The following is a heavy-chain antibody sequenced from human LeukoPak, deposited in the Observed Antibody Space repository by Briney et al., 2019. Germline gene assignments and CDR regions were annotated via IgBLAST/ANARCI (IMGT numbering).Heavy chain of an antibody. D-gene: IGHD2-2*02. V-gene: IGHV3-23*01. Sequence: GGSLRLSCAASGFAFSTYAMSWVRQAPGKGLQWVSAISGGGTSTYYADSVRGRFTISRDNSKNSLYLQMNSLRAEDTGVYYCAKQICYTSRNQRETSDYWGQGTLVIVS. CDR3: AKQICYTSRNQRETSDY. CDR2: ISGGGTST. J-gene: IGHJ4*02. CDR1: GFAFSTYA.